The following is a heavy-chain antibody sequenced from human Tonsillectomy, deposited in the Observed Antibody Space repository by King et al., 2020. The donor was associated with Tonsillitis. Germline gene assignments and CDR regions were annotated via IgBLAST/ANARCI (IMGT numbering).Heavy chain of an antibody. CDR2: ISSSGSTI. J-gene: IGHJ4*02. CDR1: GFTFSSYE. CDR3: ARDVYWVYSFGRFDY. Sequence: VQLVESGGGLVQPGGSLRLSCAASGFTFSSYEMNWVRQAPGKGLEWVSYISSSGSTIYYADSVKGRFTISRDNAKNSLYLQMNSLRAEDTAVYYCARDVYWVYSFGRFDYWGQGTLVTVSP. D-gene: IGHD5-18*01. V-gene: IGHV3-48*03.